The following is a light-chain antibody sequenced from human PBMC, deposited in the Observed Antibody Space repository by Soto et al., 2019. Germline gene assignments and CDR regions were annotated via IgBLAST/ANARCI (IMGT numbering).Light chain of an antibody. V-gene: IGKV1-13*02. CDR2: DAS. CDR1: QNIPGY. CDR3: QVYTIYPLP. Sequence: SQTQSSLSASFGDIVTITCRASQNIPGYLSWYQQKPGKAPKLLIYDASSLESGVPSRFSGSGSGTEFTLTISSLQPDDFATYYCQVYTIYPLPSAGGT. J-gene: IGKJ4*01.